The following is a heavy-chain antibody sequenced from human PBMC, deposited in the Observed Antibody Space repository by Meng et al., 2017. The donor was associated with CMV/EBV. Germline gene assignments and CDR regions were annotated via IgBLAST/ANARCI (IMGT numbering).Heavy chain of an antibody. CDR2: ISWNSGSI. CDR3: ARNYVPAAISGDAFDI. V-gene: IGHV3-9*01. J-gene: IGHJ3*02. Sequence: GGSLRLSCAASGSTCVAYAMHWVRQAPGKGLEGVQGISWNSGSIGYADSVKGRFTSSRDNAKNSLYLKMNSLRAEDTDVYYCARNYVPAAISGDAFDIWGQGTMVTVSS. D-gene: IGHD2-2*01. CDR1: GSTCVAYA.